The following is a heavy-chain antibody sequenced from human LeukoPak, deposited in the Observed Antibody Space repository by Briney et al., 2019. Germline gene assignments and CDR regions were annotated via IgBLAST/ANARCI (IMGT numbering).Heavy chain of an antibody. V-gene: IGHV3-74*01. D-gene: IGHD3-10*01. J-gene: IGHJ4*02. CDR3: ARHNYGYDY. CDR1: GFTFRSYW. CDR2: IHSDGSST. Sequence: GGSLRLSCAASGFTFRSYWMHWVRQAPGKGLVWVSHIHSDGSSTSYADSVQGRFTISRDNAKNTLYLQMNSLRAEDTAVYYCARHNYGYDYWGQGTLVTVSS.